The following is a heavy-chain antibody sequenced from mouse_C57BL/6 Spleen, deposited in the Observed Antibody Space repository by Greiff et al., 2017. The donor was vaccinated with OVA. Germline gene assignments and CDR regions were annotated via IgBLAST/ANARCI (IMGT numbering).Heavy chain of an antibody. CDR2: IDPSDSYT. V-gene: IGHV1-69*01. J-gene: IGHJ2*01. CDR3: ARVAQATLCDY. Sequence: VQLQQPGAELVMPGASVKLSCKASGYTFTSYWMHWVKQRPGQGLEWIGEIDPSDSYTNYNQKFKGKSTLTVDKSSSTAYMQLSSLTSEDAAVYYCARVAQATLCDYWGQGTTLTVSS. CDR1: GYTFTSYW. D-gene: IGHD3-2*02.